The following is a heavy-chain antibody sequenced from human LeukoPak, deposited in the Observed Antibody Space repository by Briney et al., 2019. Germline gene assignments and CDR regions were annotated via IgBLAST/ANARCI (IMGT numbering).Heavy chain of an antibody. CDR1: GYIFINYG. J-gene: IGHJ4*02. CDR2: IAVYNGNT. V-gene: IGHV1-18*01. CDR3: ARGIHSNYAY. Sequence: ASVKVSCKASGYIFINYGISWVRQAPGQGLEWMGWIAVYNGNTNYAQKLQGRVTMTTDTSTSTAYMELRSLRSDDTAVYYCARGIHSNYAYWGQGTLVTVSS. D-gene: IGHD3-16*01.